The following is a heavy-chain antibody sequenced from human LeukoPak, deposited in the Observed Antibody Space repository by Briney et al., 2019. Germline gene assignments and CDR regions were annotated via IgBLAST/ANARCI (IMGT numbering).Heavy chain of an antibody. J-gene: IGHJ4*02. D-gene: IGHD5-12*01. CDR1: GFTVSSNY. CDR3: ARDIYSGYDLGY. Sequence: GGSLRLSCAASGFTVSSNYMSWVRQAPGKGLEWVSVIYSGGSTYYADSVKGRFTISRDNSKNTLYLQMNSLRAEDTAVYYCARDIYSGYDLGYWGQGTLVTVSS. CDR2: IYSGGST. V-gene: IGHV3-53*01.